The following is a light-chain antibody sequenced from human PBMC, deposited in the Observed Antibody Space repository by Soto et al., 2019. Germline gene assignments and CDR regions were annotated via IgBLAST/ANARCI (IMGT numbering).Light chain of an antibody. J-gene: IGKJ1*01. CDR1: HSISTC. CDR3: QQSDNYSQT. V-gene: IGKV1-5*03. CDR2: RAS. Sequence: DIQMTQSPSTLSASVGDRGTITCRASHSISTCLAWYQQKPGKAPKLRIYRASNLEVGVPSRFSGSGSGTEFTLTISSLQPDDFATYYCQQSDNYSQTFGQVTKGEI.